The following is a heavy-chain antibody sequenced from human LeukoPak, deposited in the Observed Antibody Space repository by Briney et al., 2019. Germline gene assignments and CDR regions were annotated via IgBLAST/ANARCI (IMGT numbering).Heavy chain of an antibody. Sequence: GRSLRLSCAASGFTFSSYGMHWVRQAPGKGLEWVAVISYDGSNKYYADSVKGRFTISRDNSKNTLYLQMNSLRAEDTAVYYCAKTVGATGGYFDYWGQGTLVTVSP. CDR1: GFTFSSYG. V-gene: IGHV3-30*18. J-gene: IGHJ4*02. CDR2: ISYDGSNK. CDR3: AKTVGATGGYFDY. D-gene: IGHD1-26*01.